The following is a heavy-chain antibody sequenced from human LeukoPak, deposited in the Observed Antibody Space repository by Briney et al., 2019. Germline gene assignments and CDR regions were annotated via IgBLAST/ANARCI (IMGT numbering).Heavy chain of an antibody. D-gene: IGHD4-23*01. CDR2: IYHTGGT. J-gene: IGHJ4*02. Sequence: SETLSLTCNVSGGSLSSHYWSWVRQSPEKGLEWIGQIYHTGGTHYNPSLRSRFAISVDTSKNKLSLNVKSVTAADTAVYYCAREGRWGMKYYFDFWGQGTLVIVSS. V-gene: IGHV4-59*11. CDR3: AREGRWGMKYYFDF. CDR1: GGSLSSHY.